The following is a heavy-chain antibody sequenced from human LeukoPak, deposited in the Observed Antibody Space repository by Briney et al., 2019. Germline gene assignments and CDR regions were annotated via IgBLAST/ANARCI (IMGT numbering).Heavy chain of an antibody. V-gene: IGHV3-21*01. D-gene: IGHD3-10*01. CDR2: ISSSSSYI. Sequence: PGGSLRLSCAASGFTFSSYSMNWVRQAPGKGLEWVSSISSSSSYIYYADSVKGRFTISRDNAKNSLYLQMNSLRAEDTAVYYCARLANYYGSGSYYARSWFDPWGQGTLVTVSS. CDR1: GFTFSSYS. CDR3: ARLANYYGSGSYYARSWFDP. J-gene: IGHJ5*02.